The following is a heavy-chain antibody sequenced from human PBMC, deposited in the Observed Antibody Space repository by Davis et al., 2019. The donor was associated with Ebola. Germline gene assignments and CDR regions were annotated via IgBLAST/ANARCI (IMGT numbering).Heavy chain of an antibody. J-gene: IGHJ4*02. CDR2: ISSSGSTI. V-gene: IGHV3-48*03. CDR1: GFTFSSYE. CDR3: NTQWLVLFARDY. Sequence: GESLKISCAASGFTFSSYEMNWVRQAPGKGLEWVSYISSSGSTIYYADSVKGRFTISRDSAKNSLYLQMNSLKTEDTAVYYCNTQWLVLFARDYWGQGTLVTVSS. D-gene: IGHD6-19*01.